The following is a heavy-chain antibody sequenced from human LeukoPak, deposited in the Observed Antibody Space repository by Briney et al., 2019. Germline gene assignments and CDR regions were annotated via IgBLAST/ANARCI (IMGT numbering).Heavy chain of an antibody. D-gene: IGHD1-26*01. Sequence: ASVKVSCKASGYTFTGYYMHWVRQAPGQGLEWMGRINPNSGGTNYAQKFQGSVTMTRDTSISTAYMELSRLRSDDTAVYYCARSGVMGSFGDYWGQGTLVTVSS. CDR1: GYTFTGYY. CDR2: INPNSGGT. CDR3: ARSGVMGSFGDY. J-gene: IGHJ4*02. V-gene: IGHV1-2*06.